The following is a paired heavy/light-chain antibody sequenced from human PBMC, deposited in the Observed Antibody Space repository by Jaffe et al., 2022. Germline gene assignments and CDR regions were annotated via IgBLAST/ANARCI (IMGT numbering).Heavy chain of an antibody. Sequence: QVQLQESGPGLVKPSETLSLTCAVSGYSISSGYYWGWIRQPPGKGLEWIGTINHRGTSYNPSLKSRVTVSVDTSKNQFSLNLSSVTAADTAVYYCARIAGGGYDVFDIWGQGTMVTVSS. CDR1: GYSISSGYY. D-gene: IGHD1-26*01. CDR3: ARIAGGGYDVFDI. V-gene: IGHV4-38-2*01. J-gene: IGHJ3*02. CDR2: INHRGT.
Light chain of an antibody. CDR2: GAS. Sequence: EIVMTQSPATLSVSPGERATLSCRASQSVSSDLAWYQQKPGQAPRLLIYGASTRVTGIPARFSGSGSETEFTLTISSLQSEDFAVYYCQQYNNWPLTFGGGTKVEVK. J-gene: IGKJ4*01. CDR3: QQYNNWPLT. V-gene: IGKV3-15*01. CDR1: QSVSSD.